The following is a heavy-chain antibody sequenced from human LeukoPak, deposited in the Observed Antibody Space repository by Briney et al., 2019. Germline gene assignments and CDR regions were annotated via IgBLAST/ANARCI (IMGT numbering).Heavy chain of an antibody. Sequence: PGGSLRLSCAASGFSFSSYGMHLVRQAPGKGLEWVAVIWYDGSNEYYADSVKGRFTISRDNSKNTLYLQMNSLRVEDTAVYYCARGRGAISGTTLDYWGQGSLVSVSS. D-gene: IGHD1-7*01. V-gene: IGHV3-33*01. CDR1: GFSFSSYG. CDR2: IWYDGSNE. CDR3: ARGRGAISGTTLDY. J-gene: IGHJ4*02.